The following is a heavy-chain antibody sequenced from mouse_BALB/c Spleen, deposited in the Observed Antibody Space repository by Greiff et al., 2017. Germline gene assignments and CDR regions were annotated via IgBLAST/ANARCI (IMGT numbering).Heavy chain of an antibody. CDR1: GFTFISYG. Sequence: EVQVVESGGDLVKPGGSLKLSCAASGFTFISYGMSWVRQTPDKRLEWVATISSGGSYTYYPDSVKGRFTISRDNAKNTLYLQMSSLKSEDTAMYYCARQGAYYRYDGYAMDYWGQGTSVTVSS. D-gene: IGHD2-14*01. CDR2: ISSGGSYT. CDR3: ARQGAYYRYDGYAMDY. J-gene: IGHJ4*01. V-gene: IGHV5-6*01.